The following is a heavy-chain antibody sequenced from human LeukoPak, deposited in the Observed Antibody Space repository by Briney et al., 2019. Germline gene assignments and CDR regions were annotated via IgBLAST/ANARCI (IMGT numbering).Heavy chain of an antibody. CDR3: AREARARWEPYYFDY. CDR1: GGTFGSYA. D-gene: IGHD1-26*01. J-gene: IGHJ4*02. CDR2: IIPIFGTA. V-gene: IGHV1-69*05. Sequence: SVKVSCKASGGTFGSYAISWVRQAPGQGLEWMGGIIPIFGTANYAQKFQGRVTITTDESTSTAYMELSSLRSEDTAVYYCAREARARWEPYYFDYWGQGTLVTVSS.